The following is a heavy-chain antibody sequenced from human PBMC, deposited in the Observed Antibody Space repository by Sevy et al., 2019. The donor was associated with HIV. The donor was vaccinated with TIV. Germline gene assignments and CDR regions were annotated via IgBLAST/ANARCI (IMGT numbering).Heavy chain of an antibody. D-gene: IGHD3-22*01. V-gene: IGHV3-11*01. CDR2: ISSSGSTI. CDR1: GFTFSDYY. CDR3: ARDHYYDSSGYYLPTSDY. J-gene: IGHJ4*02. Sequence: GGSLRLSCAASGFTFSDYYMSWIRQAPGKGLEWVSYISSSGSTIYYADSVKGRFTISRDNAKNSLYLKMNSLGAEDTAVYYCARDHYYDSSGYYLPTSDYWGQGTLGTVSS.